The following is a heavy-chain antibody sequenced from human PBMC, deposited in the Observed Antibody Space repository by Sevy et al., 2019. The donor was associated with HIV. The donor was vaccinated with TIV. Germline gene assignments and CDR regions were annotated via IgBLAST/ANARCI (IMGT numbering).Heavy chain of an antibody. CDR3: AHETFGRFES. D-gene: IGHD3-16*01. V-gene: IGHV3-7*01. CDR2: IKADGSDK. CDR1: GFTFSANW. J-gene: IGHJ4*02. Sequence: GGSLRLPCAASGFTFSANWMNWVRQAPGKGLEWVANIKADGSDKHYVDSVGGRFTISRDNAKNLLFLQMNSLRVEDTAVYYCAHETFGRFESWGQGTLVTVSS.